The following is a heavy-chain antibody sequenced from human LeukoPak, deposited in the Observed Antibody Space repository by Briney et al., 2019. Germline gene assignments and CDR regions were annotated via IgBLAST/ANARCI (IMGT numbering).Heavy chain of an antibody. Sequence: SETLSLTCTVSGGSISSYYWSWIRQPPGKGLEWIGYIYYSGSTNYNPTLKSRVTISVDTSKNQFSLKLSSVTAADTAVYYCARESGSYSGPDYWGQGTLVTVSS. CDR3: ARESGSYSGPDY. CDR1: GGSISSYY. CDR2: IYYSGST. V-gene: IGHV4-59*12. D-gene: IGHD1-26*01. J-gene: IGHJ4*02.